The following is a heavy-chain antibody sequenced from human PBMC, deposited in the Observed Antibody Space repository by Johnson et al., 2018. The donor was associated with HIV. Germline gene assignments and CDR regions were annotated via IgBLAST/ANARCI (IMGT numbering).Heavy chain of an antibody. CDR1: GITFSSYA. Sequence: VQLVESGGGLVQPGGSLRLSCAASGITFSSYAMSWVRQAPGKGLEWVSTISGSGGRTYYADSVKGRFTISRDNYKNTLFLQMNSLRAEDTAVYYCAKVVSLDARITMKVVAEPFQGVFDIWGQGTMVTVSS. CDR3: AKVVSLDARITMKVVAEPFQGVFDI. D-gene: IGHD3-22*01. J-gene: IGHJ3*02. V-gene: IGHV3-23*04. CDR2: ISGSGGRT.